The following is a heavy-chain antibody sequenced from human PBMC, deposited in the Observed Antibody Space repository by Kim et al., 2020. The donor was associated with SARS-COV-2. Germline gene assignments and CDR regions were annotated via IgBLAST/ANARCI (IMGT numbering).Heavy chain of an antibody. CDR1: GYTFTNYD. CDR2: MNPNSVNT. CDR3: ARGLGYFDYLPPFHY. D-gene: IGHD3-9*01. V-gene: IGHV1-8*01. Sequence: ASVKVSCKASGYTFTNYDITWVRQATGQGLEWMGWMNPNSVNTHYAEKFQGRVTMTRNTSISTAYMELTDLRSEDTALYFCARGLGYFDYLPPFHYWGQGTLLTVSS. J-gene: IGHJ4*02.